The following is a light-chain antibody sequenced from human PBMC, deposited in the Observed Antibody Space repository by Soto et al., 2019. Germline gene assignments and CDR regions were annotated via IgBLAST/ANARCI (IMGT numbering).Light chain of an antibody. J-gene: IGLJ3*02. V-gene: IGLV2-23*02. CDR3: CPYAGSTTLWV. CDR2: EVS. Sequence: QSALTQPASVSGSPGQSSTISCTGTSSDVGSYNLVSWYQQHPGKAPKLMIYEVSKRPSGVSDRFSGSKSGNTASLTVSGLQAEDEADYYCCPYAGSTTLWVFGGGTKLTVL. CDR1: SSDVGSYNL.